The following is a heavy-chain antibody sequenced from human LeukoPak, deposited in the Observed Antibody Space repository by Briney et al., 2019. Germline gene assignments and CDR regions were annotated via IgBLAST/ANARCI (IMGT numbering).Heavy chain of an antibody. D-gene: IGHD6-13*01. Sequence: PGGSLRLSCAASGFTFSSYAMSWVRQAPGKGLEWVSAISGSGGSTSYADSVKGRFTISRDNSKNTLYLQMNSLRAEDTAVYYCANSPRPYSSSWQPIDYWGQGTLVTVSS. J-gene: IGHJ4*02. V-gene: IGHV3-23*01. CDR2: ISGSGGST. CDR1: GFTFSSYA. CDR3: ANSPRPYSSSWQPIDY.